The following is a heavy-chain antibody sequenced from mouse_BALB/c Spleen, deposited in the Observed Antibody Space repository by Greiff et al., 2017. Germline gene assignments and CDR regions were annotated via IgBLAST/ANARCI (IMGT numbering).Heavy chain of an antibody. CDR3: ALLLLRYTWFAY. CDR1: GYSITSDYA. J-gene: IGHJ3*01. CDR2: ISYSGST. D-gene: IGHD1-1*01. V-gene: IGHV3-2*02. Sequence: EVKLQESGPGLVKPSQSLSLTCTVTGYSITSDYAWNWIRQFPGNKLEWMGYISYSGSTSYNPSLKSRISITRDTSKNQFFLQLNSVTTEDTATYYCALLLLRYTWFAYWGQGTLVTVSA.